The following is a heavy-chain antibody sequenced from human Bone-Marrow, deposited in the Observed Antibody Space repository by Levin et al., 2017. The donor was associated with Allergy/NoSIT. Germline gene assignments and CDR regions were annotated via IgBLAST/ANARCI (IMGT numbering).Heavy chain of an antibody. CDR1: DFTFSNYG. CDR3: AKDAGYDSSGYYYGFFYL. J-gene: IGHJ2*01. D-gene: IGHD3-22*01. Sequence: PGGSLRLSCAASDFTFSNYGMHWVRQAPGKGLEWVALISFDGNNKNYADSVKGRFTISRDNSQNTVFLQMNSLRAEDTAVYYGAKDAGYDSSGYYYGFFYLWCRGTLVSVSS. V-gene: IGHV3-30*18. CDR2: ISFDGNNK.